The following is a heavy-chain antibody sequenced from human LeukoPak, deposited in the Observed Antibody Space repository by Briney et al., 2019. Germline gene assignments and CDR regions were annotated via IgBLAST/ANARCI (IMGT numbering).Heavy chain of an antibody. V-gene: IGHV4-38-2*01. D-gene: IGHD6-13*01. J-gene: IGHJ4*02. CDR1: GYSISSGYY. CDR2: IYHSGST. CDR3: ARVSSSWYYFDY. Sequence: SETLSLTCAVSGYSISSGYYWGWIRQPPGKGLEWIGSIYHSGSTYYNPSLKSRVTISVDTSKNQFSLKLSSVTAADTAVYYCARVSSSWYYFDYWGQGTLVTVSS.